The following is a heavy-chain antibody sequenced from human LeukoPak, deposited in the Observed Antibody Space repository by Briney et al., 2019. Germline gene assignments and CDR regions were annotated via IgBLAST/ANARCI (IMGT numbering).Heavy chain of an antibody. V-gene: IGHV3-23*01. J-gene: IGHJ4*02. CDR2: MRPSGDNT. D-gene: IGHD3-22*01. CDR3: VKGGWLDY. Sequence: GGSLRLSCAASGFSFSTFEMTWVRQAPGKGLEWVSFMRPSGDNTYYADSVRGRFTMSRDNSKNTLYLQMNSPRAEDTALYYCVKGGWLDYWGQGTLVTVSS. CDR1: GFSFSTFE.